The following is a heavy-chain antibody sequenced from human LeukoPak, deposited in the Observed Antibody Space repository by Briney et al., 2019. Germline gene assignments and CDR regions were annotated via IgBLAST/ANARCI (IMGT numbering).Heavy chain of an antibody. V-gene: IGHV3-23*01. J-gene: IGHJ4*02. CDR2: LSGGGHNT. CDR1: GFTFSSYG. Sequence: PGGSLRLSCAAPGFTFSSYGMSWVRQAPGKGLEWVSTLSGGGHNTYYADSVKGRFTISRDNSKNTLYLQMNSLRAEDTAVYYCAKDGGTLIVVGLDYWGQGTQVTVSS. D-gene: IGHD3-22*01. CDR3: AKDGGTLIVVGLDY.